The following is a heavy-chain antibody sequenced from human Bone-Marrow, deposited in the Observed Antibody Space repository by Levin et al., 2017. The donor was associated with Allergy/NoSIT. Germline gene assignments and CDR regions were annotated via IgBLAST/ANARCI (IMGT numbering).Heavy chain of an antibody. D-gene: IGHD5-24*01. CDR3: ARTLRRDGYNYVGY. Sequence: GESLKISCKASGYTFTSYDINWVRQATGQGLEWMGWMNPNSGNTGYAQKFQGRVTMTRNTSISTAYMELSSLRSEDTAVYYCARTLRRDGYNYVGYWGQGTLVTVSS. CDR2: MNPNSGNT. J-gene: IGHJ4*02. V-gene: IGHV1-8*01. CDR1: GYTFTSYD.